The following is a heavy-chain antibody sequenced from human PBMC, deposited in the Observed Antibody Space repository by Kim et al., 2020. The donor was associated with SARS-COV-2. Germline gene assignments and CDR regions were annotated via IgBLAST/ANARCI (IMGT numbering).Heavy chain of an antibody. CDR1: GFTFSSYG. V-gene: IGHV3-30*18. J-gene: IGHJ6*02. CDR3: AKDEGVRYFDWLYGMYV. CDR2: ISYDGSNK. Sequence: GGSLRLSCAASGFTFSSYGMHWVRQAPGKGLEWVAVISYDGSNKYYADSVKGRFTISRDNSKNTLYLQMNSLRAEDTAVYYCAKDEGVRYFDWLYGMYVWGQGTTVTVSS. D-gene: IGHD3-9*01.